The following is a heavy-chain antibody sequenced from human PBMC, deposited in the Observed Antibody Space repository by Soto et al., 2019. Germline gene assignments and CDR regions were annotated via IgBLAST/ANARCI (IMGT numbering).Heavy chain of an antibody. CDR2: IWYDGSNK. J-gene: IGHJ6*02. V-gene: IGHV3-33*01. CDR1: GFTFSSYG. D-gene: IGHD2-15*01. CDR3: AREVLGYCSGGSCYRSNYYYYGMDV. Sequence: PGGSLRLSCAASGFTFSSYGMHWVRQAPGKGLEWVAVIWYDGSNKYYADSVKGRFTISRDNSKNTLYLQMNSLRAEDTAVYYCAREVLGYCSGGSCYRSNYYYYGMDVWGQGTTVTVSS.